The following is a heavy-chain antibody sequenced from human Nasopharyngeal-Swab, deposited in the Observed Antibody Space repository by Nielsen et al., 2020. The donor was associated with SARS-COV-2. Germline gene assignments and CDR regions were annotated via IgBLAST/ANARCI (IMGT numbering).Heavy chain of an antibody. D-gene: IGHD4-17*01. CDR1: GYTFTDYY. CDR3: ARDDYGDYGYFGH. Sequence: ASVKVSCKTSGYTFTDYYIHWLRQVPGQGLEWVGFINPDSGDTKYAQKFQGRVTVTSDRSRSTAYIELSRLRSDDTAVYYCARDDYGDYGYFGHWGQGTLVTVSS. V-gene: IGHV1-2*02. CDR2: INPDSGDT. J-gene: IGHJ4*02.